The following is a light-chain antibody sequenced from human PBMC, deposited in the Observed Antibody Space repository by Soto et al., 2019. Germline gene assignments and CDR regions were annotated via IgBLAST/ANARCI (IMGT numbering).Light chain of an antibody. V-gene: IGKV3-20*01. CDR3: QQYGSSPVT. J-gene: IGKJ1*01. CDR2: GAS. Sequence: EIVLTQSPGTLSLSPGERATLSCRASQSVSSSYLAWYQQKPGQAPRLLIYGASSRATGIPDRFGGSGSGTDFTLTISRLEPEDFAVYYCQQYGSSPVTFXQGTKVDIK. CDR1: QSVSSSY.